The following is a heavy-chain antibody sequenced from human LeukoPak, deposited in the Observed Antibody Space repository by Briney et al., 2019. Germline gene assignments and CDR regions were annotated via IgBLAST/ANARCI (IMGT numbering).Heavy chain of an antibody. V-gene: IGHV4-39*01. CDR2: LYYSVNT. CDR1: GGSISTPSYY. Sequence: SETLSLTCTVSGGSISTPSYYWGWIRQPPGKGLEWIGRLYYSVNTYYNPSLKSRVSISVDTSKNQFSLKLTSVTAAETAVYYCARHPYRDGYHYIVTFDYWGQGTLVTVCS. J-gene: IGHJ4*02. D-gene: IGHD5-24*01. CDR3: ARHPYRDGYHYIVTFDY.